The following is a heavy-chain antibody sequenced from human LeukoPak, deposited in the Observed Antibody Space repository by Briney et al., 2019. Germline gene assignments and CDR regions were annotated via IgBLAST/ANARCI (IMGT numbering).Heavy chain of an antibody. J-gene: IGHJ4*02. Sequence: ASVKVSCKASGYTFTSYGISWVRQAPGQGLEWMGWISAYNGNTNYAQKLQGRVTITTDESTSTAYMELSSLRSEDTAVYYCARDLYYDYVWGSYRLHFEYWGQGTLVTVSS. D-gene: IGHD3-16*02. CDR3: ARDLYYDYVWGSYRLHFEY. CDR2: ISAYNGNT. CDR1: GYTFTSYG. V-gene: IGHV1-18*01.